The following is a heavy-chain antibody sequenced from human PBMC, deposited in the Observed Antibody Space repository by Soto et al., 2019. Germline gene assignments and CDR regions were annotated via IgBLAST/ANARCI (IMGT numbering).Heavy chain of an antibody. D-gene: IGHD5-12*01. CDR1: GGSISSSSYY. V-gene: IGHV4-39*01. CDR3: ARLSRGWLQGGYFDY. J-gene: IGHJ4*02. CDR2: IYYSGST. Sequence: PSETLSLTCTVSGGSISSSSYYWGWIRQPPGKGLEWIGSIYYSGSTYYNPSLKSRVTISVDTSKNQFSLTLSSVTAADTAVYYCARLSRGWLQGGYFDYWGQGTLVTVSS.